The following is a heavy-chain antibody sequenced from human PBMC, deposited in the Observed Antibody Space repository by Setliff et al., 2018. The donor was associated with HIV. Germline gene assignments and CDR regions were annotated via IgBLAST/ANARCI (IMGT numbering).Heavy chain of an antibody. Sequence: GASVKVSCKASGGTFSISSISWVRQAPGQGLEWMGNIIPIFGTANYPQNFQGRVTVTADASSTTAYMELRSLRSGDTAVYYCARGDYGSGSYYPYYFYYGMDVWGQGTTVTVSS. CDR2: IIPIFGTA. J-gene: IGHJ6*02. D-gene: IGHD3-10*01. V-gene: IGHV1-69*13. CDR1: GGTFSISS. CDR3: ARGDYGSGSYYPYYFYYGMDV.